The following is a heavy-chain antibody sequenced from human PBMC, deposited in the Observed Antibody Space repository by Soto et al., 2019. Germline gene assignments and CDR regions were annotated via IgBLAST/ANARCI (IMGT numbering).Heavy chain of an antibody. CDR3: ARATMAPGWLDP. Sequence: AGGSLRLSCAASGFTFSSYSMNWVRQAPGKGLEWVSSISSSSSYIYYADSVKGRFTISRDNAKNSLYLQMNSLRAEDTAVYYCARATMAPGWLDPWGQGTLVTVSS. CDR2: ISSSSSYI. CDR1: GFTFSSYS. J-gene: IGHJ5*02. D-gene: IGHD3-10*01. V-gene: IGHV3-21*01.